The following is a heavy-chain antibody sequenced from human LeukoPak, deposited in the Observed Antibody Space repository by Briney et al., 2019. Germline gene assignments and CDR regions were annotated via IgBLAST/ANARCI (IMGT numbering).Heavy chain of an antibody. CDR2: INHSGNT. V-gene: IGHV4-34*01. D-gene: IGHD1-26*01. CDR1: GGSFTGYY. Sequence: SETLSLTCAVYGGSFTGYYWSWIRQPPGKGLEWIGEINHSGNTYNNPSLKSRVTVSVDTFKNQFSLKLSSVTAADTAVYYCTRGRVVGASPFYFWSQGTLVTVSS. CDR3: TRGRVVGASPFYF. J-gene: IGHJ4*02.